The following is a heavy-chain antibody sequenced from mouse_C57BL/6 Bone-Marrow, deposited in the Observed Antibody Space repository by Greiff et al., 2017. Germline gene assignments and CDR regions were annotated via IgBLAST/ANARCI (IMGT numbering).Heavy chain of an antibody. D-gene: IGHD3-2*02. CDR2: IDPENGDT. Sequence: VQLQQSGAELVRPGASVKLSCTASGFNIKDDYMHWVKQRPEQGLEWIGWIDPENGDTEYASKFQGKATIPADTSSNTAYLQLSSLTSEDTAVYYCTTWLRLRLDYWGQGTTLTVSS. CDR3: TTWLRLRLDY. V-gene: IGHV14-4*01. J-gene: IGHJ2*01. CDR1: GFNIKDDY.